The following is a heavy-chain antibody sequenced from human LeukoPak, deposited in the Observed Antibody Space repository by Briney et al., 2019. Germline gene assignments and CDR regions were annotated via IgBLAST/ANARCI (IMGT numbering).Heavy chain of an antibody. V-gene: IGHV4-38-2*02. D-gene: IGHD1-1*01. CDR3: ARSDNWNDRI. Sequence: PSETLSLTCTVSGYSISSGYYWGWIRQPPGKGLEWIGSIYHSGSTYYNPSLKSRVTISVDTSKNQFSLKLSSVTAADTAVYYCARSDNWNDRIWGQGTLVTVSS. CDR1: GYSISSGYY. CDR2: IYHSGST. J-gene: IGHJ4*02.